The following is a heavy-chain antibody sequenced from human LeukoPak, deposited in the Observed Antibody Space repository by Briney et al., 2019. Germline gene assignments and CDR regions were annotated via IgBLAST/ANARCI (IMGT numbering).Heavy chain of an antibody. CDR1: GGSISSGSYY. D-gene: IGHD3-22*01. Sequence: SQTLPLTCTVSGGSISSGSYYWSWIRQPAGKGLEWIGRIYTSGSTNYNPSLKSRVTISVDTSKNQFSLKLSSVTAADTAVYYCARGGDSSGYIDYWGQGTLVTVSS. CDR3: ARGGDSSGYIDY. CDR2: IYTSGST. V-gene: IGHV4-61*02. J-gene: IGHJ4*02.